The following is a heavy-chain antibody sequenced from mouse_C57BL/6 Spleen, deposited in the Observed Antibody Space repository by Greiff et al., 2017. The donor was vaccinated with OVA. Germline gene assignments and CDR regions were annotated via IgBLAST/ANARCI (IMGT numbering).Heavy chain of an antibody. Sequence: QVQLQQPGAELVRPGSSVKLSCKASGYTFTSYWMDWVKQRPGQGLEWIGNIYPSDSETQYNQKFKDKATLTVDKSSSTAYMQLSSLTSEDSAVYYCARRGDGPWYFDVWGTGTTVTVSS. D-gene: IGHD2-3*01. CDR2: IYPSDSET. J-gene: IGHJ1*03. CDR3: ARRGDGPWYFDV. CDR1: GYTFTSYW. V-gene: IGHV1-61*01.